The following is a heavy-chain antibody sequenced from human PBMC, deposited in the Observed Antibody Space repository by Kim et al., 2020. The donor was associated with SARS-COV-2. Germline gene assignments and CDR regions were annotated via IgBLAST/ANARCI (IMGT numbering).Heavy chain of an antibody. CDR2: IHDSGST. D-gene: IGHD2-2*01. Sequence: SETLSLTCTVSGGSISSGGYYWSWIRQHPGKGLEWIGYIHDSGSTYYNLSLRSRVTISVDTSKNQFSLKLSSVTAADTAVYYCARDLWDIVVVPAARVGMDVWGQGTTVTVS. J-gene: IGHJ6*02. V-gene: IGHV4-31*03. CDR3: ARDLWDIVVVPAARVGMDV. CDR1: GGSISSGGYY.